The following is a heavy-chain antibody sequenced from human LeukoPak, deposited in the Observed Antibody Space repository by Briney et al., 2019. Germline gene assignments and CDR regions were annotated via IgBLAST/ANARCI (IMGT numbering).Heavy chain of an antibody. J-gene: IGHJ4*02. D-gene: IGHD1-26*01. Sequence: PGGSLRLSCAASGFTFSSYGMHWDRQAPGKGLEWVAVIWFDGSNEYYADSVKGRFTISRDSSKNTLYLHMNSLRAEDTAVYYCAKGESYSGSYSLYWGQGTLVTVSS. CDR1: GFTFSSYG. V-gene: IGHV3-33*06. CDR3: AKGESYSGSYSLY. CDR2: IWFDGSNE.